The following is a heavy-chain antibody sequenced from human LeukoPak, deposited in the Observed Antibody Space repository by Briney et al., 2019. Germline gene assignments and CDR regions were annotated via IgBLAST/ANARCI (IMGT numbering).Heavy chain of an antibody. CDR1: GGSISSYY. CDR3: ARKASSGPFDY. CDR2: IYYSGST. V-gene: IGHV4-59*12. Sequence: SETLSLTCTVSGGSISSYYWSWIRQPPGKGLEWIGYIYYSGSTNYNPSLKSRVTISVDTSKNQFSLKLSSVTAADTAVYYCARKASSGPFDYWGQGTLVTVSS. J-gene: IGHJ4*02. D-gene: IGHD3-22*01.